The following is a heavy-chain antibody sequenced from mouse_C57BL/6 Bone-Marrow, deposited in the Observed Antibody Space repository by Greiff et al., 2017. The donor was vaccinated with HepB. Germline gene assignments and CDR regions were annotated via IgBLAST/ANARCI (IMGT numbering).Heavy chain of an antibody. CDR1: GYAFTNYL. J-gene: IGHJ3*01. V-gene: IGHV1-54*01. CDR2: INPGSGGT. D-gene: IGHD1-1*01. Sequence: QVQLKESGAELVRPGTSVKVSCKASGYAFTNYLIEWVKQRPGQGLEWIGVINPGSGGTNYNEKFKGKATLTADKSSSTAYMQLSSLTSEDSAVYFCARGLRSAWFAYWGQGTLVTVSA. CDR3: ARGLRSAWFAY.